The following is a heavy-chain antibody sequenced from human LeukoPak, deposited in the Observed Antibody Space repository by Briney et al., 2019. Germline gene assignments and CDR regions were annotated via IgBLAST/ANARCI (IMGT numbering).Heavy chain of an antibody. Sequence: ASVKVSCKASGYTFTGYYMHWVRQAPGQGLEWMGWINPNSGGTNYAQKFQGWVTMTRDTSISTAYMELSRLRSDDTAVYYCARGNSGSYYGVIVDYWGQGTLVTVSS. CDR2: INPNSGGT. CDR3: ARGNSGSYYGVIVDY. D-gene: IGHD1-26*01. CDR1: GYTFTGYY. J-gene: IGHJ4*02. V-gene: IGHV1-2*04.